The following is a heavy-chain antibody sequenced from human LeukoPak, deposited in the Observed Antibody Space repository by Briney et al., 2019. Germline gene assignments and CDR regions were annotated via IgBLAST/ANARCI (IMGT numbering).Heavy chain of an antibody. CDR1: GGSISSSSYY. CDR3: ARHGCSSTICHFDY. Sequence: SETLSLTCTVSGGSISSSSYYWGWIRQPPGKGLEWIGSIFYSGSTSYNPSLKSRVTVSVDTSKNQFSLKLTSVTAADTAVYYCARHGCSSTICHFDYWGQGTVVTVSS. CDR2: IFYSGST. J-gene: IGHJ4*02. V-gene: IGHV4-39*01. D-gene: IGHD2-2*01.